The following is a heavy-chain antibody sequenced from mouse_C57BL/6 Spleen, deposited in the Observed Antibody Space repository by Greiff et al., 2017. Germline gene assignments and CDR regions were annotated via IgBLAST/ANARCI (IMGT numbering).Heavy chain of an antibody. CDR2: ISSGSSTI. CDR3: ARPGWLLPYFDY. D-gene: IGHD2-3*01. Sequence: DVMLVESGGGLVKPGGSLKLSCAASGFTFSDYGMHWVRQAPEKGLEWVAYISSGSSTIYYADTVKGRFTISRDNAKNTLFLQMTSLRSEDTAMYYCARPGWLLPYFDYWGQGTTLTVSS. J-gene: IGHJ2*01. V-gene: IGHV5-17*01. CDR1: GFTFSDYG.